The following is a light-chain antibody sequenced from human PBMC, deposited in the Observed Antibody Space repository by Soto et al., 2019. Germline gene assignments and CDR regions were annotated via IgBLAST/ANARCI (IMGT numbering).Light chain of an antibody. Sequence: EIVLTQSPATLSLSPGERATLSCRASPSVSSYLAWYQQKPGQAPRLLIYDASNRATGIPARFSGSGSGTDFTLTISSLEPEDFAVYYCQQRSNWPPSSAFGGGTKVEIK. CDR2: DAS. CDR3: QQRSNWPPSSA. J-gene: IGKJ4*01. CDR1: PSVSSY. V-gene: IGKV3-11*01.